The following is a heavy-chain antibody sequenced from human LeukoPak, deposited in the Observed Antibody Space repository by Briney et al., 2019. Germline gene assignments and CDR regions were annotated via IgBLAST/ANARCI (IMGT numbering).Heavy chain of an antibody. D-gene: IGHD2-2*03. CDR2: ISSSSSYI. CDR3: ARDPAKAPVGFGYGMDV. Sequence: PGGSLRLSCAASGFTFSSYEMNWVRQAPGKGLEWVSSISSSSSYIYYADSVKGRFTISRDNAKNSLYLQMNSLRAEDTAVYYCARDPAKAPVGFGYGMDVWGQGTTVTVSS. J-gene: IGHJ6*02. CDR1: GFTFSSYE. V-gene: IGHV3-21*01.